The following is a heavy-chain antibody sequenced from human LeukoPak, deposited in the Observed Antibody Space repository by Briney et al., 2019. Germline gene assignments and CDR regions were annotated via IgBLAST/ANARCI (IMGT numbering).Heavy chain of an antibody. J-gene: IGHJ4*02. CDR2: IRYDGNNQ. D-gene: IGHD2-21*01. V-gene: IGHV3-30*02. Sequence: QPGGSLRLSCAASGFTFSSYGMHWVRQAPGKGLEWVAFIRYDGNNQYYADSVKGRFTVSRDNSKNTLYLRMNSLRAEDTAVYYCAKDQGGLLLDYWGQGTLVTVSS. CDR3: AKDQGGLLLDY. CDR1: GFTFSSYG.